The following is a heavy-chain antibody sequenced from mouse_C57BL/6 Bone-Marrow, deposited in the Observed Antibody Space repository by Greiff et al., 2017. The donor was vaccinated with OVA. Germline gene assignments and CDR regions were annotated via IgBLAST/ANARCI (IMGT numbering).Heavy chain of an antibody. D-gene: IGHD1-1*01. V-gene: IGHV1-82*01. Sequence: VQLQQSGPELVKPGASVKISCKASGYAFSSSWMNWVKQRPGKGLEWIGRIYPGDGDTNYNGKIKGKATLTADKSSSTAYMQLSSLTAEDSAVYFCARRLRWYLDYWGQGTTLTVSS. CDR1: GYAFSSSW. CDR3: ARRLRWYLDY. CDR2: IYPGDGDT. J-gene: IGHJ2*01.